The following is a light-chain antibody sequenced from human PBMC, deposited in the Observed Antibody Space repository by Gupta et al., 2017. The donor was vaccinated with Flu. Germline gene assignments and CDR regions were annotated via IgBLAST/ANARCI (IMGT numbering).Light chain of an antibody. CDR1: SSNIGSNG. CDR3: SAWDDSLNGLWV. CDR2: NDN. Sequence: VTISCSGSSSNIGSNGVSWYQHLPGRAPTLLIYNDNQRPSGVPDRFSGSKSGTSASLAISGLQSEDEADYYCSAWDDSLNGLWVFGGGTKLTVL. V-gene: IGLV1-44*01. J-gene: IGLJ3*02.